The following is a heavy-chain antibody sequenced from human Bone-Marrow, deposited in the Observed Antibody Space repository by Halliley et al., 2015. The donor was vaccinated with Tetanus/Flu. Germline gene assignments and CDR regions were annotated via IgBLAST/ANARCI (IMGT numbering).Heavy chain of an antibody. V-gene: IGHV3-23*01. Sequence: SLRLSCAVSGFTFSDYVMSWVRQAPGKGLEWVSSISGSGDTTNYADSVKGRFTISRDNSEKTLYLQMNTLRDEDTALYYCAKDRSPFSRGYRWEWGQGSLVAVSS. CDR3: AKDRSPFSRGYRWE. CDR1: GFTFSDYV. J-gene: IGHJ4*02. D-gene: IGHD1-26*01. CDR2: ISGSGDTT.